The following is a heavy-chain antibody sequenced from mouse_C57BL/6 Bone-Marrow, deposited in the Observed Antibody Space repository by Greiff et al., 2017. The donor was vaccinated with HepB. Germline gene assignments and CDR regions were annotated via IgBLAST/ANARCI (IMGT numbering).Heavy chain of an antibody. Sequence: VQLQQSGPELVKPGDSVKISCKASGYSFTGYFMNWVMQSHGKSLEWIGRINPYNGDTFYNQKFKGKATLTVDKSSSTAHMELRSLTSEDSAVYYCARGEYYGSRGYFDYWGQGTTLTVSS. V-gene: IGHV1-20*01. CDR3: ARGEYYGSRGYFDY. CDR1: GYSFTGYF. CDR2: INPYNGDT. D-gene: IGHD1-1*01. J-gene: IGHJ2*01.